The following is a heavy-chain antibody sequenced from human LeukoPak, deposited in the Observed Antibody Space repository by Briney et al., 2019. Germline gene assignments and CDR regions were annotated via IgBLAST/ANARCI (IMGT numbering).Heavy chain of an antibody. J-gene: IGHJ4*02. CDR3: ARDIKGIKFSYYFDY. D-gene: IGHD1-14*01. V-gene: IGHV1-2*02. Sequence: ASVKVSCKASGYTFTSYGISWVRQAPGQGLEWMGWINPNSGGTNYAQKFQGRVTMTRDTSISTAYMELSRLRSDDTAVYYCARDIKGIKFSYYFDYWGQGTLVTVSS. CDR1: GYTFTSYG. CDR2: INPNSGGT.